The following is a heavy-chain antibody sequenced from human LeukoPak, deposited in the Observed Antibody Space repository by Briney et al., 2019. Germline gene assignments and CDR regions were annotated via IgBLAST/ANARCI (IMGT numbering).Heavy chain of an antibody. Sequence: GESLKISCKGSGYSFTSYWIGWVRQIPGKGLDWMGIIYPGDSDTRYSPSFQGQVTISADKSISTAYLQWSSLKASDTAMYYCAREGDYGSGSYLPMDVWGKGTTVTVSS. D-gene: IGHD3-10*01. CDR3: AREGDYGSGSYLPMDV. CDR2: IYPGDSDT. J-gene: IGHJ6*03. V-gene: IGHV5-51*01. CDR1: GYSFTSYW.